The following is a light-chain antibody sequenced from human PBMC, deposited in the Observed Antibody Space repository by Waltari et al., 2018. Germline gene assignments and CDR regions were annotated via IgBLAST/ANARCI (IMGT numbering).Light chain of an antibody. J-gene: IGKJ5*01. CDR2: WAS. V-gene: IGKV4-1*01. CDR3: QQYYTTPH. CDR1: QIVLYSSNNRNY. Sequence: DIVMTQSPDSLAVSLGEWASINCKSSQIVLYSSNNRNYLAWYQQKPGQPPKLLIYWASTRESGVPDRFSGSWSGTDFTLSISSLQAEDVAVYYCQQYYTTPHFGQGTRLEIK.